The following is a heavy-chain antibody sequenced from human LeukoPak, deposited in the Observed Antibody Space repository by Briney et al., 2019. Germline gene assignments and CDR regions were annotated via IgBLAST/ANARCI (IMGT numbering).Heavy chain of an antibody. V-gene: IGHV4-59*01. J-gene: IGHJ4*02. D-gene: IGHD1-26*01. CDR2: IYYSGST. CDR3: ARDRRPNSGSFSGSFDY. CDR1: GGSISSYY. Sequence: PSETLSLTCTVSGGSISSYYWSWIRQPPGKGLEWIGYIYYSGSTNYNPSLKSRVTIPVDTSKNQFSLKLSSVTAADTAVYYCARDRRPNSGSFSGSFDYWGQGTLVTVSS.